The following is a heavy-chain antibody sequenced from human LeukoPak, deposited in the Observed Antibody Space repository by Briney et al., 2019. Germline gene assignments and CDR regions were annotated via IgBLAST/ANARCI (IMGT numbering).Heavy chain of an antibody. CDR2: IYYSGST. CDR3: ARDLPRSGRDAFDI. J-gene: IGHJ3*02. D-gene: IGHD3-10*01. Sequence: SSETLSLTCNVSGGSISNYYWSWIRQPPGKGLEWIGYIYYSGSTNYNPSLKSRVTISVDTSKNQFSLKLSSVTAADTAVYYCARDLPRSGRDAFDIWGQGTMVIVSS. CDR1: GGSISNYY. V-gene: IGHV4-59*01.